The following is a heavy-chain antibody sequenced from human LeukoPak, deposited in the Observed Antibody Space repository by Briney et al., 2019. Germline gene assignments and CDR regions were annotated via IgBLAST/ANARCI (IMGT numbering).Heavy chain of an antibody. CDR2: IIPIFGTA. J-gene: IGHJ3*02. CDR1: GGTFSSYA. D-gene: IGHD2-2*01. V-gene: IGHV1-69*13. CDR3: AREYPRDAFDI. Sequence: VASVKVSCKASGGTFSSYAISWVRQAPGQGLEWMGGIIPIFGTANYAQKFQGRVTITADESTSTAYMELSSLRSEDTAVYYRAREYPRDAFDIWGQGTMVTVSS.